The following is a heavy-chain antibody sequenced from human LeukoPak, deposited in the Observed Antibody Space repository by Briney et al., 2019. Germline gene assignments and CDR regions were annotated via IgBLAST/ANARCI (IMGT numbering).Heavy chain of an antibody. CDR1: GYTFTSYY. CDR2: INPSGGST. Sequence: ASVKVSCKASGYTFTSYYMHWVRQAPGQGLEWMGIINPSGGSTSYAQKFQGRVTMTRDMSTSTVYMELSSLRSEDTAVYYCATLPRIAVAGTGTTGIDYWGQGTLVTVSS. J-gene: IGHJ4*02. V-gene: IGHV1-46*01. CDR3: ATLPRIAVAGTGTTGIDY. D-gene: IGHD6-19*01.